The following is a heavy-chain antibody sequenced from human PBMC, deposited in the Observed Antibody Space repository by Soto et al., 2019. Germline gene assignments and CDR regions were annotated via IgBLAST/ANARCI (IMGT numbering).Heavy chain of an antibody. CDR3: ARVPKGYSSSRSWFDP. J-gene: IGHJ5*02. D-gene: IGHD6-13*01. Sequence: QVQLVQSGAEVKNPGSSEKVSCKASGGTFSSYAFSWVRQAPGQGLEWMGGIIPIYATVNYAQKFHGRVTITADESRSTAYMELSSLRSEDTAVYYCARVPKGYSSSRSWFDPWGQGTLVTVSS. V-gene: IGHV1-69*01. CDR2: IIPIYATV. CDR1: GGTFSSYA.